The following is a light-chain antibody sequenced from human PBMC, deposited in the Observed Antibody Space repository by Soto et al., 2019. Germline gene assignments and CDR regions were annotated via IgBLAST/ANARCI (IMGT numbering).Light chain of an antibody. V-gene: IGLV2-23*03. CDR1: SSDVGSYNL. CDR3: CSYAGSSTFLYV. Sequence: QSALTQPASVSGSPGQSIAISSTGTSSDVGSYNLVSWYQQHPGKAPKLMIYEGSKRPSGVSNRFSGSKSGNTASLTISGLQAKYEADYYCCSYAGSSTFLYVFGTGTKLTVL. CDR2: EGS. J-gene: IGLJ1*01.